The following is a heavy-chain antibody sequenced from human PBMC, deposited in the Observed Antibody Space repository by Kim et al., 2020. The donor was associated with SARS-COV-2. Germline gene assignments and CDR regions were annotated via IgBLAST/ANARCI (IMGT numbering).Heavy chain of an antibody. V-gene: IGHV3-43*01. CDR3: AKGGRRGFGFSVPFDY. Sequence: SVKGRFTISRDNSKNSLYLQMNSLRTEDTALYYCAKGGRRGFGFSVPFDYWGQGTLVTVSS. D-gene: IGHD3-16*01. J-gene: IGHJ4*02.